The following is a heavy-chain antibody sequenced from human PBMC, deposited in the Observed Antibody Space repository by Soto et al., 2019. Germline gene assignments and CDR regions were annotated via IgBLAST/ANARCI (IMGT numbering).Heavy chain of an antibody. CDR3: ARDRGAPDAFDI. J-gene: IGHJ3*02. V-gene: IGHV1-2*02. CDR2: INPNSGGT. CDR1: GYTFTGYY. Sequence: ASVKVSCKASGYTFTGYYMHWVRQAPGQGVEWMGWINPNSGGTNYAQNFQGRVTMTRDTSISTAYMELSRLRSDDTAVYYCARDRGAPDAFDIWGQGTMVTVSS.